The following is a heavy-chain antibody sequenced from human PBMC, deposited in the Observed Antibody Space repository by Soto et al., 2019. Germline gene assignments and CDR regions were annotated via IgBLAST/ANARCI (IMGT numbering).Heavy chain of an antibody. J-gene: IGHJ6*02. CDR1: GFSFSSVA. CDR3: AKARGSGTLRNYGMDV. V-gene: IGHV3-30*18. D-gene: IGHD3-10*01. CDR2: MSPDETKI. Sequence: QVQLVESGGGVVQPGRSLRLSCAASGFSFSSVAVHWVRQAPGKGLEWVADMSPDETKINCADSVKGRSTISRDNAKNTLFLQFNGLRPDDTAVYFCAKARGSGTLRNYGMDVRGQGTTVTVSS.